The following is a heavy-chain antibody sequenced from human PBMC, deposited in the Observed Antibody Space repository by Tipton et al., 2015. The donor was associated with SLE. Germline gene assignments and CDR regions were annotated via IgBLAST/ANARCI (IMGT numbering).Heavy chain of an antibody. CDR3: SRDGGSLEDYMDV. Sequence: SLRLSCAASGFTFSSYSMKWARQAPGKGLMWLSFISSTGSTIYYADSVKGRFTISRDNAKNSLYLQMNSLSAEDTAVYYCSRDGGSLEDYMDVWGKGTTVTVSS. CDR2: ISSTGSTI. CDR1: GFTFSSYS. J-gene: IGHJ6*03. V-gene: IGHV3-48*01. D-gene: IGHD1-26*01.